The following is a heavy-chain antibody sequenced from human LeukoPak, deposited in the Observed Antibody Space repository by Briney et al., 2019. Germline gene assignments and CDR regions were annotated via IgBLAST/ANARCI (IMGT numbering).Heavy chain of an antibody. D-gene: IGHD1-1*01. J-gene: IGHJ4*02. CDR1: GFTFTSYN. Sequence: PGRSLRLACTASGFTFTSYNFHWVRQAPGKGLEWLSYISGSGGDTNYADSVRGRFTISRDNAKNSLYLQMNSLRVEDTAVYYCARDPRTVRIWGQGTLVTVSS. CDR2: ISGSGGDT. CDR3: ARDPRTVRI. V-gene: IGHV3-48*03.